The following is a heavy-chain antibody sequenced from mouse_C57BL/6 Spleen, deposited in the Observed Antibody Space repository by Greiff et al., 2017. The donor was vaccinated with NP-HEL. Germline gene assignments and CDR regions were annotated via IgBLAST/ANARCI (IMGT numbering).Heavy chain of an antibody. D-gene: IGHD2-3*01. CDR3: ARRDYDGYYLGYFDY. CDR1: GYTFTSYW. V-gene: IGHV1-55*01. Sequence: VQLQQPGAELVKPGASVKMSCKASGYTFTSYWITWVKQRPGQGLEWIGDIYPGSGSTNYNEKFKSKATLTVDTSSSTAYMQLSSLTSEDSAVYYCARRDYDGYYLGYFDYWGQGTTLTVSS. J-gene: IGHJ2*01. CDR2: IYPGSGST.